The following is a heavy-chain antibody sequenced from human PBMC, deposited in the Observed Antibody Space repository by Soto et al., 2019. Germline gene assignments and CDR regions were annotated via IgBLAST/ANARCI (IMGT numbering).Heavy chain of an antibody. CDR2: IIPIFGTA. CDR3: ARAIVGPTTTGWLDP. V-gene: IGHV1-69*06. Sequence: ASVNVSCKSSGGTFSSYAISWVRQAPGQGLECMGGIIPIFGTANYAQKFQGRVTITADKSTSTAYMELSSLRFEDTAVYYCARAIVGPTTTGWLDPWGQGTLVTVSS. J-gene: IGHJ5*02. D-gene: IGHD1-26*01. CDR1: GGTFSSYA.